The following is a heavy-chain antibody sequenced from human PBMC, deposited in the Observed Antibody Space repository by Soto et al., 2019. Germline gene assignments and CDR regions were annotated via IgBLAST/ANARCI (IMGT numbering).Heavy chain of an antibody. CDR3: ARLEAFCGGDCHSP. Sequence: QLQLQESGSGLVKPSQTLSLTCAVSGGSISTGAYSYSWIRQPPGEGLEWIGYIYHSGSTYYNPSLKSRISMSVDRSKNQFSLSLSSVTAADTAVYYCARLEAFCGGDCHSPWVQGTLVTVSS. D-gene: IGHD2-21*02. V-gene: IGHV4-30-2*01. J-gene: IGHJ5*02. CDR2: IYHSGST. CDR1: GGSISTGAYS.